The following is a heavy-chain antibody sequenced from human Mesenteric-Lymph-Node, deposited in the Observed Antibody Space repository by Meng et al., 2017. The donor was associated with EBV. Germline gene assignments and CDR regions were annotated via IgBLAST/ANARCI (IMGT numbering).Heavy chain of an antibody. CDR2: INVGNGNT. CDR1: GYTFTNYA. V-gene: IGHV1-3*01. J-gene: IGHJ4*02. Sequence: QVHLVQSGAEVKKPGATVRISCKASGYTFTNYALEWVRQAPGQRLEWMGWINVGNGNTKYSQKFQGRVTISRDTSAKTAYVEVSSLRSDDTAVSYCARIRGIDSSTDYWGQGTLVTVSS. CDR3: ARIRGIDSSTDY. D-gene: IGHD6-19*01.